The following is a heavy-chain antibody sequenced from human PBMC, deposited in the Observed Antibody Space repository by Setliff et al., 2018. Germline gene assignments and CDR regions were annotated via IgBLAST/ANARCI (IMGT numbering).Heavy chain of an antibody. V-gene: IGHV4-39*07. Sequence: PSETLSLTCTVSGGSISSSSYYWGWIRQPPGKGLEWIGSIYYSGSTYYNPALKSRVTITVDTSKNQFSLKLSPVTAADTAVYYCARSKSSSGWLNWFDPCGQGTLVTVSS. D-gene: IGHD6-19*01. CDR1: GGSISSSSYY. CDR3: ARSKSSSGWLNWFDP. J-gene: IGHJ5*02. CDR2: IYYSGST.